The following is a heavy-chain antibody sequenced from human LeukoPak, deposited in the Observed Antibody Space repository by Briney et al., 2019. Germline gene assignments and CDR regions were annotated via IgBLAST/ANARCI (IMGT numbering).Heavy chain of an antibody. CDR3: AKDSPLGGDSASVDAFDI. CDR1: GFTFSSYS. Sequence: GGSLRLSCAASGFTFSSYSMNWVRQAPGKGLEWVSAISGSGGSTYYADSVKGRFTISRDNSKNTLYLQMNSLRAEDTAVYYCAKDSPLGGDSASVDAFDIWGQGTMVTVSS. CDR2: ISGSGGST. J-gene: IGHJ3*02. V-gene: IGHV3-23*01. D-gene: IGHD2-21*01.